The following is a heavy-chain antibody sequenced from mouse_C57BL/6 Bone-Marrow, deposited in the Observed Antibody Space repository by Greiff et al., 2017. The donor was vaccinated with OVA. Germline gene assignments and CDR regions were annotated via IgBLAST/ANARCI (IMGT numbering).Heavy chain of an antibody. J-gene: IGHJ2*01. Sequence: VQLQQSGAELARPGASVKLSCKASGYTFTSYGISWVKQRTGQGLEWIGEIYPRSGNTYYNEKFKGKATLTADKSSSTAYMELRSLTSEDSAVYFCARLVITTVVEYFDYWGQGTTLTVSS. D-gene: IGHD1-1*01. CDR1: GYTFTSYG. CDR3: ARLVITTVVEYFDY. CDR2: IYPRSGNT. V-gene: IGHV1-81*01.